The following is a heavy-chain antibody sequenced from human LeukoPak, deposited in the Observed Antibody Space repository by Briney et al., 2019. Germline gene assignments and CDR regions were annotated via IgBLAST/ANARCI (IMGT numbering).Heavy chain of an antibody. Sequence: GGSLRLSCAASGFTFSNYAMNWVRQAPGEGLEWVSAISGSGATTYYADSVKGRFTISRDNSKNTLYLQMNSLRADDTAVYYCAKGGLHDSPYNWFDPWGQGTLVTVSS. D-gene: IGHD3-22*01. J-gene: IGHJ5*02. V-gene: IGHV3-23*01. CDR3: AKGGLHDSPYNWFDP. CDR1: GFTFSNYA. CDR2: ISGSGATT.